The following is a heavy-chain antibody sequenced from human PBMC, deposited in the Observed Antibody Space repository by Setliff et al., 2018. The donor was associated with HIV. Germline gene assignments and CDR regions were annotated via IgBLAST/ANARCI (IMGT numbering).Heavy chain of an antibody. D-gene: IGHD2-2*01. V-gene: IGHV4-4*09. CDR1: GDSISSYS. CDR2: VYASGET. Sequence: LSLTCTVSGDSISSYSWNWIRQPPGRGLEWIGYVYASGETNYNPSLKSRVTMSTDTSRNQFFLNLNYATAADTAVYFCARRVLQDSTITSSNWFDSWGQGTLVPVSS. J-gene: IGHJ5*01. CDR3: ARRVLQDSTITSSNWFDS.